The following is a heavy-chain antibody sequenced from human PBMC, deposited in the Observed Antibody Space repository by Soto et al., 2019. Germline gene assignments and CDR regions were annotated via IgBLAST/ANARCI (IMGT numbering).Heavy chain of an antibody. CDR2: ISYDGTKT. J-gene: IGHJ4*02. D-gene: IGHD5-12*01. CDR3: AKDGWWHGFNYMDY. Sequence: QVQLVESGGGVVQPGRSQRLSCAASGFIFSSYDMHWVRQAPGKGLEWVAVISYDGTKTFYADSVKGRFTISRDSSKNTLYLQMNSLGGEDTAVYYWAKDGWWHGFNYMDYWGQGTLVTVSS. CDR1: GFIFSSYD. V-gene: IGHV3-30*18.